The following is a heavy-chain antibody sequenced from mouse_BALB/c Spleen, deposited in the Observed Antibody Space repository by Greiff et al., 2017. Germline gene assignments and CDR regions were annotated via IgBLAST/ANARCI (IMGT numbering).Heavy chain of an antibody. V-gene: IGHV5-17*02. J-gene: IGHJ1*01. CDR2: ISSGSSTI. CDR1: GFTFSSFG. D-gene: IGHD2-3*01. Sequence: EVKLMESGGGLVQPGGSRKLSCAASGFTFSSFGMHWVRQAPEKGLEWVAYISSGSSTIYYADTVKGRFTISRDNPKNTLFLQMTSLRSEDTAMYYCAREEDDGYYGGYFDVWGAGTTVTVSS. CDR3: AREEDDGYYGGYFDV.